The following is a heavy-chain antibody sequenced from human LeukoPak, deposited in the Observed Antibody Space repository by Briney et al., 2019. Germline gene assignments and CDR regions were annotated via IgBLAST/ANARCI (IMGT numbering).Heavy chain of an antibody. CDR2: VYTLGTT. V-gene: IGHV4-4*08. J-gene: IGHJ6*02. CDR1: GASINSDY. D-gene: IGHD4-17*01. Sequence: SETLSLTCTVSGASINSDYWNWIRQPPGKGLEWIGYVYTLGTTNYNPSLRSRVTISLDTSKNQFSLKLRSVTAADTAVYYCAGNPSRLDYGRRIIGDYGMDVWGRGTTVTVSS. CDR3: AGNPSRLDYGRRIIGDYGMDV.